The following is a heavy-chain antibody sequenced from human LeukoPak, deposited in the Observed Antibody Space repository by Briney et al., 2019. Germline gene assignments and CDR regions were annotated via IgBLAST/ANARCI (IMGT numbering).Heavy chain of an antibody. CDR2: IYYSGTT. V-gene: IGHV4-39*01. J-gene: IGHJ6*03. Sequence: SETLSLTCTVSGGSIISNTYYWGWIRQPPGKGLEWIGSIYYSGTTYYSPSLKSRVTISVDTSKNQFSLKLSSVTAADTAVYYCARLPVRYYYYMDVWGKGTTVTVSS. CDR3: ARLPVRYYYYMDV. CDR1: GGSIISNTYY.